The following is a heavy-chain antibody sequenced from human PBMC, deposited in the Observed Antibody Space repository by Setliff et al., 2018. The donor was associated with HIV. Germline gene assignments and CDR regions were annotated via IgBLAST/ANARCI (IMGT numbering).Heavy chain of an antibody. CDR1: GVYISNYH. CDR3: ARVFPPIRGAPFGTPPGAFDI. CDR2: IYPSGGT. Sequence: LSLTCTISGVYISNYHWGWIRQSASKGLEWIGRIYPSGGTIYNPSLRSRVTLSVDTSQNQFSLRLTSVTAADTAIYYCARVFPPIRGAPFGTPPGAFDIWGQGTMVTVSS. J-gene: IGHJ3*02. D-gene: IGHD2-15*01. V-gene: IGHV4-4*07.